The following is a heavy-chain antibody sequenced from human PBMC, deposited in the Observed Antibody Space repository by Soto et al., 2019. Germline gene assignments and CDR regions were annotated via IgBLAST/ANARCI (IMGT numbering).Heavy chain of an antibody. J-gene: IGHJ4*02. CDR3: AGHLRPSNWEGGYFDY. D-gene: IGHD1-1*01. V-gene: IGHV4-39*01. Sequence: QLQLQESGPGLVNPSETLSLTCFVSGGSISSYNYYWGWIRKPPGKGLEWIWSMSYSRSNYYNPSLQSRVTISVDTSKHQFSLKLTSVAAADTAVYYCAGHLRPSNWEGGYFDYWGQGPLVTVSS. CDR1: GGSISSYNYY. CDR2: MSYSRSN.